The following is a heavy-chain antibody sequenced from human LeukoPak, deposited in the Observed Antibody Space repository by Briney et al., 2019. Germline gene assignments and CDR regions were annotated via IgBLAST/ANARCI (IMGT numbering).Heavy chain of an antibody. D-gene: IGHD2-2*01. CDR2: ISSSSSYI. CDR3: ARAFRVVPADFDY. CDR1: GFTFSNYE. Sequence: PGGSLRLSCAASGFTFSNYEFNWVRQAPGKGLEWVSSISSSSSYIYYADSVKGRFTISRDNAKNSLYLQMNSLRAEDTAVYYCARAFRVVPADFDYWGQGTLVTVSS. V-gene: IGHV3-21*01. J-gene: IGHJ4*02.